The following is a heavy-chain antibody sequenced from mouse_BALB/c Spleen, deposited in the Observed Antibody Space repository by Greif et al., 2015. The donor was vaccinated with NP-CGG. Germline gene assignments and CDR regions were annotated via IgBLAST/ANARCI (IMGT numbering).Heavy chain of an antibody. D-gene: IGHD3-1*01. CDR2: IRNKANGYTT. Sequence: EVKLMESGGGLVQPGGSLRLSCATSGFSFTDYYMSWVRQPPGKALEWLGFIRNKANGYTTEYSASVKGQFTISRDNSQSILYLQMNTLRAEDSATYYCARDIRQLGLPSFAYWGQGTLVTVSA. J-gene: IGHJ3*01. CDR1: GFSFTDYY. CDR3: ARDIRQLGLPSFAY. V-gene: IGHV7-3*02.